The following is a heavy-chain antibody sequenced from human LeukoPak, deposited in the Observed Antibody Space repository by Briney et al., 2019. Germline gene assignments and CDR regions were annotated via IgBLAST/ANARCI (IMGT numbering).Heavy chain of an antibody. CDR1: GYSISIGYY. J-gene: IGHJ4*02. CDR3: ARTGPRQLIDY. D-gene: IGHD6-19*01. Sequence: SETLSLTCTVSGYSISIGYYWGWIRPPPGKGLEWIGSIYHSGSTYYNPSLKSRVTISVDTSKNQFSLKLSSVTAADTAVYYCARTGPRQLIDYWGQGTLVTVPS. CDR2: IYHSGST. V-gene: IGHV4-38-2*02.